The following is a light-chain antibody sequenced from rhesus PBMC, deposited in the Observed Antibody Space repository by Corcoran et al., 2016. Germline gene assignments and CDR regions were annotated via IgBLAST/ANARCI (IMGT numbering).Light chain of an antibody. CDR2: RAS. CDR1: QGISKW. V-gene: IGKV1-69*01. CDR3: QQHDNSPYS. J-gene: IGKJ2*01. Sequence: DIQMTQSPSSLSASVGDRVTITCRASQGISKWLAWYQQKPGKAPKLLIYRASNLEAGVPSRFPGSGSGTEFTLTISSLQPEDIATYYCQQHDNSPYSFGQGTKVEIK.